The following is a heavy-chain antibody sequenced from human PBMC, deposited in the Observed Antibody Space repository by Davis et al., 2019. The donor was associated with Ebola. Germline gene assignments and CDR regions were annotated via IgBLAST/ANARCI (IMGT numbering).Heavy chain of an antibody. Sequence: GESLKISCAASGFTFSSYAMHWVRQAPGKGLEWVAVISYDGSNKYYADSLKGRFTISRDYSKNTLSLQMNSLRAEDTALYYCAKAGPQQYFDYWGQGTLVTVSS. CDR1: GFTFSSYA. V-gene: IGHV3-30*04. CDR2: ISYDGSNK. J-gene: IGHJ4*02. CDR3: AKAGPQQYFDY.